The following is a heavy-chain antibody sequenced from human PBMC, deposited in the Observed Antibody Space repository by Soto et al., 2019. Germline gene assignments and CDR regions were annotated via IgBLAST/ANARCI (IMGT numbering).Heavy chain of an antibody. CDR1: GYTFTSYG. D-gene: IGHD2-15*01. Sequence: QVPLVQSGAEVKKPGASVKVSCKTSGYTFTSYGISWVRQAPGQGLEWMGWISAYNGNTNYAQKLQGRVTMTTDTSTSTAYMELRSLRSDDTAVYYCATSNCSGGSCYSYYFDYWGQGTLVTVSS. CDR2: ISAYNGNT. V-gene: IGHV1-18*01. J-gene: IGHJ4*02. CDR3: ATSNCSGGSCYSYYFDY.